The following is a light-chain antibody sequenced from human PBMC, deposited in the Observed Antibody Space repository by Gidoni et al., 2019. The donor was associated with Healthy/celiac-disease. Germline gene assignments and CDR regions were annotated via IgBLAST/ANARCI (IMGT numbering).Light chain of an antibody. CDR3: QQYNNHPPT. CDR2: DAS. J-gene: IGKJ4*01. Sequence: DIPKTQSPSSLSASVGDRVTITCQASQDISNYLNWYQQKPGKAPKLLIYDASNLERGVPSRFSGSGSGTDFTFTISSLQPEDIATYYCQQYNNHPPTFGGGTKVEIK. CDR1: QDISNY. V-gene: IGKV1-33*01.